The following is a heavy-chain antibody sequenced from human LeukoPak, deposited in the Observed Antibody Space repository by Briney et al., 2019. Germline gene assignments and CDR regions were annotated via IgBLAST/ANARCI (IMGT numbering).Heavy chain of an antibody. Sequence: PGGSLRLSCAASGFTFSSYAMSWVRQAPGKGLEWVSIIYSGGSTYYADSVKGRFTISRDKSKNTLYLQMNSLRAEDTAVYYCARGGVFLRDAFDIWGQGTIVTVSS. D-gene: IGHD2-8*02. J-gene: IGHJ3*02. CDR3: ARGGVFLRDAFDI. V-gene: IGHV3-53*01. CDR2: IYSGGST. CDR1: GFTFSSYA.